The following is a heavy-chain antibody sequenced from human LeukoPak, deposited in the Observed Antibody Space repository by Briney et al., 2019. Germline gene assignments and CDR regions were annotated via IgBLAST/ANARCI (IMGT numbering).Heavy chain of an antibody. CDR3: AAKLPSGIAFY. Sequence: GGSLRLSCAAAGFTFSSYAMSWVRQAPGKGLEWVSAISGSGGSTYYADSVKGRFTISRDNSKNTLYLQMNSLRAEDTAVYYCAAKLPSGIAFYWGQGTLVTVSS. J-gene: IGHJ4*02. V-gene: IGHV3-23*01. D-gene: IGHD3-10*01. CDR1: GFTFSSYA. CDR2: ISGSGGST.